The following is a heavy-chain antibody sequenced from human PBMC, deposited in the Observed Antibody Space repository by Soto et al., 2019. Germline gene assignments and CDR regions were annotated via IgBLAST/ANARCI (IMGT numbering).Heavy chain of an antibody. CDR1: GGTFSSYA. V-gene: IGHV1-69*12. D-gene: IGHD1-26*01. CDR2: IIPIFGTA. J-gene: IGHJ6*02. CDR3: ARVASGSYYYYYGMDV. Sequence: QVQLVQSGAGVKKPGSSVKVSCKASGGTFSSYAISWVRQAPGQGLEWMGGIIPIFGTANYAQKFQGRVTITADESTSTAYMELSSLRSEDTAVYYCARVASGSYYYYYGMDVWGQGTTVTVSS.